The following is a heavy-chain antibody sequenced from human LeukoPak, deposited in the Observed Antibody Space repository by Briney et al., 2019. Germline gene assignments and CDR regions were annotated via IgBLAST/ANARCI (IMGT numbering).Heavy chain of an antibody. Sequence: GASVKVSCKASGYTFTSYGISWVRQAPGQGLEWMGWISAYNGNTNYAQKLQGRVTMTTDTSTSTAYMELRSLRSDDTAVYYCARDHGTGYSSSWYSYMDVWGKGTTVTVSS. D-gene: IGHD6-13*01. V-gene: IGHV1-18*01. J-gene: IGHJ6*03. CDR2: ISAYNGNT. CDR1: GYTFTSYG. CDR3: ARDHGTGYSSSWYSYMDV.